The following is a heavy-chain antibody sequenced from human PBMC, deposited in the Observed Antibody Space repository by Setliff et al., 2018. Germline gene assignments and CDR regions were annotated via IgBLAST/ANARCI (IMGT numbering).Heavy chain of an antibody. CDR1: GYSLKDSS. J-gene: IGHJ4*02. D-gene: IGHD3-16*02. Sequence: GASVKVSCKVSGYSLKDSSMHWVRQAPGQGLEWMGWINPKTGGTNYAQKFQGRVTMTRDASINTAFMHLSSLKSDDMAVYYCAREPYDYIWGSYRSPYFDHWGQGALVTVSS. CDR3: AREPYDYIWGSYRSPYFDH. V-gene: IGHV1-2*02. CDR2: INPKTGGT.